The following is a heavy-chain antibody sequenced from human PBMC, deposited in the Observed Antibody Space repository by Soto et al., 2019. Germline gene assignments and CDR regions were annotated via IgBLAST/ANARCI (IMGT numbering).Heavy chain of an antibody. J-gene: IGHJ4*02. CDR2: IYYSGST. CDR3: VRLMDYGDYFDY. D-gene: IGHD4-17*01. V-gene: IGHV4-59*01. CDR1: GGSISSYY. Sequence: PSETLSLTCTVSGGSISSYYWSWIRQPPGKGLEWIGYIYYSGSTNYNPSLKSRVTISVDTSKNQFSLKLSSVTAADTAVYYCVRLMDYGDYFDYWGQGTLVTVSS.